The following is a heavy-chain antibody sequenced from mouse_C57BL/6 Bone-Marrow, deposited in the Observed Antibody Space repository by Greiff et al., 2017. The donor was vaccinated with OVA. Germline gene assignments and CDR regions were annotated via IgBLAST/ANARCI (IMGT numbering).Heavy chain of an antibody. Sequence: EVKVVESEGGLVQPGSSMKLSCTASGFTFSDYYMAWVRQVPEKGLEWVANINYDGSSTYYLDSLKSRFIISRDNAKNIQYLQMSSLKSEDTATYYCARDELFYAMDYWGQGTSVTVSS. CDR2: INYDGSST. V-gene: IGHV5-16*01. CDR3: ARDELFYAMDY. J-gene: IGHJ4*01. CDR1: GFTFSDYY.